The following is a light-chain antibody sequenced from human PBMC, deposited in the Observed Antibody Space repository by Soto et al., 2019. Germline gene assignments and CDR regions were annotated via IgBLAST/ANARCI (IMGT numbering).Light chain of an antibody. CDR3: QHSTTWT. J-gene: IGKJ1*01. V-gene: IGKV1-39*01. CDR2: AAS. Sequence: DIQMTQSPSSLSASVGDRFTITCRASQGISTYLNWYQQKPGKAPKLLIYAASSLQSGVPSRFSGSGSETDFTLTISSLQPEDFATYSCQHSTTWTFGQGTKVEIK. CDR1: QGISTY.